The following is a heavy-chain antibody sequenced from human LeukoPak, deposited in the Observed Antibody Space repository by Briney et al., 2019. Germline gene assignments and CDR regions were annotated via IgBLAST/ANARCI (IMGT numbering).Heavy chain of an antibody. CDR3: ARAGKLLWFGEPPNWFDP. V-gene: IGHV3-48*03. Sequence: GRSLRLSCAASGFTFSSYEMNWVRQAPGKGLEWASYISISGSTIYCADSVKGRFTISRDNGKISLYLQMNSIRAEDTAVYCCARAGKLLWFGEPPNWFDPWGQGTLVTVSS. CDR2: ISISGSTI. CDR1: GFTFSSYE. D-gene: IGHD3-10*01. J-gene: IGHJ5*02.